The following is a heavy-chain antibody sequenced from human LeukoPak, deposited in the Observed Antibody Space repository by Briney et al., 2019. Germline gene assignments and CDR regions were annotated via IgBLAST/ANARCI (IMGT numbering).Heavy chain of an antibody. J-gene: IGHJ4*02. D-gene: IGHD5-12*01. CDR2: IDPSDSYT. Sequence: GESLKISCKGSGYSFTSYWISWVRQMPGKGLEWMGRIDPSDSYTNYSPSFQGHVTISADKSISTAYLQWSSLKASDTAVYYCARHHSGYDPFDYWGQGTLVTVSS. CDR3: ARHHSGYDPFDY. CDR1: GYSFTSYW. V-gene: IGHV5-10-1*01.